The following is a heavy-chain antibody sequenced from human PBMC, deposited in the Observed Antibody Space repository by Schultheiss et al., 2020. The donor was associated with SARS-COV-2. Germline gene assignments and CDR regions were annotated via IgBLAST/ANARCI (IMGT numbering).Heavy chain of an antibody. V-gene: IGHV2-70*01. Sequence: SGPTLVKPTQTLTLTCTFSGFSLSTSGMGVSWIRQPPGKALEWLAHIFSNDEKSYSTSLKTRLTISKDTSKNQVVLTMTNMDPVDTATYYCARIRSEVAAATFDYWGQGTLVTVSS. CDR1: GFSLSTSGMG. CDR3: ARIRSEVAAATFDY. D-gene: IGHD6-13*01. CDR2: IFSNDEK. J-gene: IGHJ4*02.